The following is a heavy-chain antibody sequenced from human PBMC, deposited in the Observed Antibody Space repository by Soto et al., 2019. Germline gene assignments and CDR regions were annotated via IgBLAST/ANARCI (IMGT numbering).Heavy chain of an antibody. D-gene: IGHD3-9*01. CDR2: ISYDGSNK. Sequence: PGWSLRLSCAASGFTFSSYGMHWVRQAPGKGLEWVAFISYDGSNKYYADSVKGRFTISRDNSKNTLYLQMNSLRAEDTAVYYCATHAGYDILTGYYSYWGQGTLVTVSX. CDR3: ATHAGYDILTGYYSY. CDR1: GFTFSSYG. V-gene: IGHV3-30*03. J-gene: IGHJ4*02.